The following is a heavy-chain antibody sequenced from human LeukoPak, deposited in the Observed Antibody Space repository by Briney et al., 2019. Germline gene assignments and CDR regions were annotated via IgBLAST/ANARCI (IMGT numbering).Heavy chain of an antibody. CDR3: ARGSFMIDPRVGAFDI. D-gene: IGHD3-22*01. V-gene: IGHV3-64*01. CDR2: ISSNGGST. CDR1: GFTFSSYA. Sequence: PGGSLRPSCAASGFTFSSYAMHWVRQAPGKGLEYVSAISSNGGSTYYANSVKGRFTISRDNSKNTLYLQMGSLRAEDMAVYYCARGSFMIDPRVGAFDIWGQGTMVTVSS. J-gene: IGHJ3*02.